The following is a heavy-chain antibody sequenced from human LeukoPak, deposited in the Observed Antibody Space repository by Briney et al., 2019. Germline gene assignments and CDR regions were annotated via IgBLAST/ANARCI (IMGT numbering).Heavy chain of an antibody. CDR2: ISYGGSNK. V-gene: IGHV3-30-3*01. CDR3: ARDKLYCSGGSCRDYYGMDV. J-gene: IGHJ6*02. Sequence: GKSLRLSCAASGFTFSSYAMHWVRQAPGQGLEWVAVISYGGSNKYYADSVKGRFTISRDNSKNTLYLQVNSLRAEDTAVYYCARDKLYCSGGSCRDYYGMDVWGQGTTVTVSS. D-gene: IGHD2-15*01. CDR1: GFTFSSYA.